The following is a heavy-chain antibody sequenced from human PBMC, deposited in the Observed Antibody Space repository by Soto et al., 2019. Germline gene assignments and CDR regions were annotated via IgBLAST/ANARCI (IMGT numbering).Heavy chain of an antibody. CDR2: ISGSDGGT. Sequence: ELQLLESGGGLVQPGGSLRLSCAASGFTFSSYGMTWVRQAPGKGLEWVSTISGSDGGTYFADSVKGRFTISRDNSRNTLYLQMNSLGAEDTAVYYCAIVNTALDYWGQGTLVTVSS. D-gene: IGHD5-18*01. V-gene: IGHV3-23*01. J-gene: IGHJ4*02. CDR1: GFTFSSYG. CDR3: AIVNTALDY.